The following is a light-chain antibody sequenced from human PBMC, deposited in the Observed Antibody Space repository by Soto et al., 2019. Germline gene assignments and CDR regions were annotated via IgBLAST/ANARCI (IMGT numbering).Light chain of an antibody. J-gene: IGKJ5*01. CDR2: GSS. Sequence: DTHMTPSPSSLSPSVAARVTLTCRASQSPRRHLNWYQQKPGRAPRRLIYGSSNLQGGVPSRLSGSGSGTDFTLTISSLLPEDFATYYCQQGYSTPVTFGQGTRLDIK. CDR3: QQGYSTPVT. CDR1: QSPRRH. V-gene: IGKV1-39*01.